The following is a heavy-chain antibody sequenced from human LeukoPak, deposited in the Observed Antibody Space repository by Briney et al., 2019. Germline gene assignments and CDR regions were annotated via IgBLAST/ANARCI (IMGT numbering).Heavy chain of an antibody. D-gene: IGHD5-18*01. CDR3: ARSLGYSYGYPDY. Sequence: ASVKVSCKASGYTFTSYDINWVRQATGQGLEWMGWMNPNSGNTGYAQKFQGRVTITRNTSISTAYMELSSLRSEDTAVYYCARSLGYSYGYPDYWGQGTLVTVSS. J-gene: IGHJ4*02. V-gene: IGHV1-8*03. CDR1: GYTFTSYD. CDR2: MNPNSGNT.